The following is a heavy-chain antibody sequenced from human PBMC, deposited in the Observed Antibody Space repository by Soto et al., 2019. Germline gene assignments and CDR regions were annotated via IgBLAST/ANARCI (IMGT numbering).Heavy chain of an antibody. J-gene: IGHJ5*02. D-gene: IGHD3-10*01. Sequence: SETLSLTCTVSGGSISSGCDYWSWIRQHPGKGLEWIGYIYYSGSTNYNPSLKSRVTISVDTSKNQFSLKLSSVTAADTAVYYCARGRPYGSGSYYNGVPAPNWFDPWGQGTLVTVSS. CDR3: ARGRPYGSGSYYNGVPAPNWFDP. CDR2: IYYSGST. V-gene: IGHV4-31*03. CDR1: GGSISSGCDY.